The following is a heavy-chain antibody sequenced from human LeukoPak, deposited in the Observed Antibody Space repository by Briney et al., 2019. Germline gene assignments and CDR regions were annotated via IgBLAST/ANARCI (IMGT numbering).Heavy chain of an antibody. V-gene: IGHV4-61*02. CDR1: GVSISSGGYF. CDR3: AVGNCPTTSCYPGVAFDI. CDR2: FYVSGST. Sequence: SQTLSLTCTVSGVSISSGGYFWSWSRQPAGKGLVWIGRFYVSGSTNYNPSLQSRVTISVDTSKNQFSLKLTSVTAADTAVYYCAVGNCPTTSCYPGVAFDIWGQGTMVTVSS. J-gene: IGHJ3*02. D-gene: IGHD2-2*01.